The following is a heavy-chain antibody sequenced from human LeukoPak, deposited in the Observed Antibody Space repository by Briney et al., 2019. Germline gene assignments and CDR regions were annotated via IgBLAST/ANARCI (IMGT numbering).Heavy chain of an antibody. CDR2: ISYDGSNK. CDR3: AREVRTYYYDSSGFLDY. CDR1: GFTFSSYG. J-gene: IGHJ4*02. V-gene: IGHV3-30*03. Sequence: GGSLRLSCAASGFTFSSYGMHWVRQAPGKGLEWVAVISYDGSNKYYADSVKGRFTISRDNSKNTLYLQMNSLRAEDTAVYYCAREVRTYYYDSSGFLDYWGQGTLVTVSS. D-gene: IGHD3-22*01.